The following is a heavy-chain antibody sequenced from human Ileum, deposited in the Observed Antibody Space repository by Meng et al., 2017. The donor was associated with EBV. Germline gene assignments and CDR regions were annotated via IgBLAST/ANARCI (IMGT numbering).Heavy chain of an antibody. CDR2: VYHRGDT. CDR1: GDSISSDIR. D-gene: IGHD3-10*01. Sequence: QVHLQEAGPGLVKPSATLSLTCTVSGDSISSDIRWTWFRRAQGKGMEWIGEVYHRGDTNYNPSLKSRVDISVDKSKNQFYLSLFSVTAADTAVYYCGRDQGRALINHWGQGTLVTVSS. V-gene: IGHV4-4*02. J-gene: IGHJ4*02. CDR3: GRDQGRALINH.